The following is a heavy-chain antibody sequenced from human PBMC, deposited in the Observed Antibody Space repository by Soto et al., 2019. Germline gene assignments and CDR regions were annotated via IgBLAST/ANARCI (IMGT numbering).Heavy chain of an antibody. Sequence: VQLLESGGGLVQPGGSLRLSCAASGFTFSSYAMSWVRQAPGKGLEWVSAISGSGGSTYYADSVKGRFTISRDNSKNTLYLQMNSLRAEDTAVYYCAKDFKYQLPRGNWFDPWGQGTLVTVSS. D-gene: IGHD2-2*01. J-gene: IGHJ5*02. V-gene: IGHV3-23*01. CDR1: GFTFSSYA. CDR3: AKDFKYQLPRGNWFDP. CDR2: ISGSGGST.